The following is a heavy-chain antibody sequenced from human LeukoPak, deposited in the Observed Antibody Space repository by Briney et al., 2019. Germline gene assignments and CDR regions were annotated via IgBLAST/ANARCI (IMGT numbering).Heavy chain of an antibody. CDR2: ISYDGSNK. CDR1: GFTFSSYG. V-gene: IGHV3-30*03. CDR3: AFNYYDSSGYPDAFDI. J-gene: IGHJ3*02. Sequence: PGGSLRLSCAASGFTFSSYGMSWVRQAPGKGLEWVAVISYDGSNKYYADSVKGRFTISRDNSKNTLYLQMNSLRAEDTAVYYCAFNYYDSSGYPDAFDIWGQGTMVTVSS. D-gene: IGHD3-22*01.